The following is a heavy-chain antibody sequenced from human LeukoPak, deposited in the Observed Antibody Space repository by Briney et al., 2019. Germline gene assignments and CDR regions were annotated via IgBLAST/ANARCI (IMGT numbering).Heavy chain of an antibody. D-gene: IGHD3-9*01. V-gene: IGHV4-34*01. Sequence: SETLSLTCAVYGGSFSGYYWSWIRQPPGKGLEWIGEINHSGSTNYNPSLKSRVTISVDTSKNQFSLRLSSVTAADTAVYYCARWYFDWFDAFDIWGQGTMFTVSS. CDR3: ARWYFDWFDAFDI. CDR2: INHSGST. CDR1: GGSFSGYY. J-gene: IGHJ3*02.